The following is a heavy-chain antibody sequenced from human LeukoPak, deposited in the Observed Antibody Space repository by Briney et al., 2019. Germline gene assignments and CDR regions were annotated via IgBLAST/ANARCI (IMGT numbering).Heavy chain of an antibody. CDR1: GFTFDDYA. D-gene: IGHD3-22*01. V-gene: IGHV3-9*01. J-gene: IGHJ4*02. CDR3: TKAIHYYYDSSGPDY. CDR2: INWNSGSI. Sequence: GGSLRPSCAASGFTFDDYAMHWVRQAPGKGLEWVSGINWNSGSIGYADSVKGRFTISRDNAKKSLYLQMNSLRAEDTALYYCTKAIHYYYDSSGPDYWGQGTLVTVSS.